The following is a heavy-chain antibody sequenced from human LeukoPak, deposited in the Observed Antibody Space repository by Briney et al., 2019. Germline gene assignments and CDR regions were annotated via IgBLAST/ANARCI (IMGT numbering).Heavy chain of an antibody. CDR1: GYTFTGYY. CDR2: INPNSGGT. V-gene: IGHV1-2*02. CDR3: ARDTSVAARRVYYYYMDV. D-gene: IGHD6-19*01. Sequence: GASVKVSCKASGYTFTGYYMHWVRQAPGQGLEWMGWINPNSGGTNYAQKFQGRVTMTRDTSISTAYMELSRLRSDDTAVYYCARDTSVAARRVYYYYMDVWGKGTTVTISS. J-gene: IGHJ6*03.